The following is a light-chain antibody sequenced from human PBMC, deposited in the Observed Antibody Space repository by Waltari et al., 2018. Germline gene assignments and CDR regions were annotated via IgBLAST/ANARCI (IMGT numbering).Light chain of an antibody. J-gene: IGKJ2*01. CDR1: QSVSSNY. CDR2: GAS. Sequence: EIVLTQSPGTLSLSPGDRATLSCRASQSVSSNYLAWYQQKPGQAPRLLIYGASSRATGIPDRFSGSGSGTDFTLTISRLEPEDFAVYYCQQYANSPYTFGQGTKLEIK. V-gene: IGKV3-20*01. CDR3: QQYANSPYT.